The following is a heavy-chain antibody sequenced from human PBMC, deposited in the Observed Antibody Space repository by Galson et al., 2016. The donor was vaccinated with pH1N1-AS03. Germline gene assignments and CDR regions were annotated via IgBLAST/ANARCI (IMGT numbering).Heavy chain of an antibody. D-gene: IGHD4-17*01. V-gene: IGHV2-5*02. CDR2: IYWDGDK. J-gene: IGHJ5*02. Sequence: PALVKPPQTLTLTCTFSGFSLRTSGVGVGWIRQPPGKALEWLALIYWDGDKHYSPSLKSRLTITEDTSKNQVVLTMTNMDPVDTATYYCAHFLYGDYATWFDPWGQGTLVTVSS. CDR1: GFSLRTSGVG. CDR3: AHFLYGDYATWFDP.